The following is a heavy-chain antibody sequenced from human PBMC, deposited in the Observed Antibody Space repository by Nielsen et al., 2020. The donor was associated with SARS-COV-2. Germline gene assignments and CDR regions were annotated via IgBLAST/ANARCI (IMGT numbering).Heavy chain of an antibody. CDR2: LNSDGSTT. J-gene: IGHJ4*02. CDR3: ARDLNTIFGVVPGEY. D-gene: IGHD3-3*01. CDR1: GSTFSTYW. V-gene: IGHV3-74*01. Sequence: GESLKISCAASGSTFSTYWMHWVRQAPGKGLMWVSRLNSDGSTTTYADSVKGRFTISRDNAKNSLYLQMNSLRAEDTAVYYCARDLNTIFGVVPGEYGGQGTLVTVSS.